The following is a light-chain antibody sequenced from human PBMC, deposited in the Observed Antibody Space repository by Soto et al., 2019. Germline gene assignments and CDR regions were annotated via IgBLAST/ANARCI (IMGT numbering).Light chain of an antibody. CDR1: QSISRW. J-gene: IGKJ4*01. CDR2: DAS. V-gene: IGKV1-5*01. Sequence: DIQMTQSPSTVSASVGDRVTITCRASQSISRWVAWYQQKSGKDPKLLIYDASILENGVPSRFRGSGYGTEFTLTISSLQPDDFATYYCQQYRSFSPLTFGGGTKVDI. CDR3: QQYRSFSPLT.